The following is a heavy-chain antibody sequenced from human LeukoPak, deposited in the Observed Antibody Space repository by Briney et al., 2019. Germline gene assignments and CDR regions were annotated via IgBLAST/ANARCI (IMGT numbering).Heavy chain of an antibody. CDR2: IKQDGTEK. D-gene: IGHD3-16*01. V-gene: IGHV3-7*01. J-gene: IGHJ4*02. CDR1: GFTFGTYW. CDR3: ARDRLGAEYDY. Sequence: GGSLRLSCAASGFTFGTYWMSWVRQAPGKGLEWVANIKQDGTEKYYVDSVKGRFTISRDNAKKSLYLQMNSLRAEDTAVYYCARDRLGAEYDYWGQGTLVSVSS.